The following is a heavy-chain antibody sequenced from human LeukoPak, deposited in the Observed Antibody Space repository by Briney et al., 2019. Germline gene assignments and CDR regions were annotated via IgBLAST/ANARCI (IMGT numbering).Heavy chain of an antibody. J-gene: IGHJ4*02. Sequence: GGSLRLSCVASGFTFSSYLMHWVRHPPGNGLVWVSRIGSDGSTTTYADSVKGRFTISRDNAKNTLYLQMNSLRAEDTAVYYCARERSGSSGYYSAIDSWGQGTLVTVSS. CDR2: IGSDGSTT. D-gene: IGHD3-22*01. CDR1: GFTFSSYL. CDR3: ARERSGSSGYYSAIDS. V-gene: IGHV3-74*01.